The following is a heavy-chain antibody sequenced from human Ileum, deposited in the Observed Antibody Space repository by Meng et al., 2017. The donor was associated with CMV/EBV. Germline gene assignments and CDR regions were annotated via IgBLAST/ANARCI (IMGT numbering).Heavy chain of an antibody. D-gene: IGHD5-12*01. V-gene: IGHV4-59*08. J-gene: IGHJ4*02. Sequence: QVPLQEAGPGLVKPSEHLSLNCAVSGASISRYYWSWIRQSPGKGLEWIGYVHHSGESGPGPSFKSRVAMSVDTSRNQLSLLVTSVTAADTAVYYCARHRGYSGHDYFDNWGQGTLVTVSS. CDR3: ARHRGYSGHDYFDN. CDR1: GASISRYY. CDR2: VHHSGES.